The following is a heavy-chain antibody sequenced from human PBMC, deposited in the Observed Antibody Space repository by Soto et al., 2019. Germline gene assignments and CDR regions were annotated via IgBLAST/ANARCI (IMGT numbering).Heavy chain of an antibody. V-gene: IGHV4-59*01. CDR1: GGFIGTYH. J-gene: IGHJ4*02. Sequence: SETLSLTCSISGGFIGTYHWMWIRQPPGKGLEWIGYIYHNGATLTNPSLESRVAISVDTSKNQISLRLAAVTAADTAVYYCAREVLSLGQFDYWGQGTLVTVSS. CDR2: IYHNGAT. D-gene: IGHD2-15*01. CDR3: AREVLSLGQFDY.